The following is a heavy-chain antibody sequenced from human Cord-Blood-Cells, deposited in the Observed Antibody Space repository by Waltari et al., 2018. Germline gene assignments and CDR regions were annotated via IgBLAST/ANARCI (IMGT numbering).Heavy chain of an antibody. CDR3: ARRRSSSWYMGYYFDY. J-gene: IGHJ4*02. CDR2: IYYSGST. Sequence: QLQLQESGPGLVKPSETLSLTCTVSGGSISSRSYYWGWIRQPPGKGLEWIGSIYYSGSTYYNPSLKSRVTISVDTSKNQFSLKLSSVTAADTAVYYCARRRSSSWYMGYYFDYWGQGTLVTVSS. D-gene: IGHD6-13*01. CDR1: GGSISSRSYY. V-gene: IGHV4-39*01.